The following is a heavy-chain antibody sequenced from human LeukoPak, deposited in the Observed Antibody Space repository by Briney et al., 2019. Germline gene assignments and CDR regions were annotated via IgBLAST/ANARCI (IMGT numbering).Heavy chain of an antibody. D-gene: IGHD6-6*01. CDR3: ARDEYSSSSH. Sequence: PSETLSLTCTVSGGSISSSSYYWGWIRQPPGKGLEWIGSIYYSGSTYYNPSLKSRVTISVDTSKNQFSLKLSSVTAADTAVYYCARDEYSSSSHWGRGTLVTVSS. J-gene: IGHJ2*01. V-gene: IGHV4-39*07. CDR1: GGSISSSSYY. CDR2: IYYSGST.